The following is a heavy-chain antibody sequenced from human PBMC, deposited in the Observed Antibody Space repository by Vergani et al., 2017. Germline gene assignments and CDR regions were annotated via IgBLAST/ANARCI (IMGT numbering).Heavy chain of an antibody. V-gene: IGHV3-23*01. CDR3: AKVGRSEVAGTFGAFDI. D-gene: IGHD6-19*01. CDR1: GFTFIMHA. CDR2: LSASGCRT. Sequence: EVQLLESGGDLVQPGGSLRLSCAASGFTFIMHAMSWVRQAPGKGLEWVSTLSASGCRTHYADSVKGRFTISRDNSKNTLFLHMNSLRPEDTAVYYCAKVGRSEVAGTFGAFDIWGQGTMVTVSS. J-gene: IGHJ3*02.